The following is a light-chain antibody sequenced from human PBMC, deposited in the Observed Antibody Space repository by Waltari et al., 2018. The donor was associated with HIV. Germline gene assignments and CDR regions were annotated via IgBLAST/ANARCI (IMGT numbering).Light chain of an antibody. Sequence: EIVLTQSPATLSLSPGERAILTCRASQSIRNYLAWYQQRPGQAPRLRVYGTTHRATGVPTRFSGNASGTDFSLTIASLDYEDFAIYYCHQRSTRPFTVGPGTKVDI. V-gene: IGKV3-11*01. CDR1: QSIRNY. CDR3: HQRSTRPFT. J-gene: IGKJ3*01. CDR2: GTT.